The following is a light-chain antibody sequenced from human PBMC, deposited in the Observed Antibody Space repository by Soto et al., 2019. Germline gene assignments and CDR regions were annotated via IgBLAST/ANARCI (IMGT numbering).Light chain of an antibody. CDR3: QQYNSYSALT. CDR1: QSISSW. V-gene: IGKV1-5*01. CDR2: DAS. J-gene: IGKJ4*01. Sequence: DIQMTQSPSTLSASVGDRVTITCRASQSISSWLAWYQQKPVKAPKLLIYDASSLESGVPSRFSGSGSGTEFTLTISSLQPDDFATYYCQQYNSYSALTFGGGTKVDIK.